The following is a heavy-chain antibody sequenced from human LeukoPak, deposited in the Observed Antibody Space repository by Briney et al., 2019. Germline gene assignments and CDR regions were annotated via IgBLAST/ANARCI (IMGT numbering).Heavy chain of an antibody. J-gene: IGHJ5*02. Sequence: ASVKVSCKASGYTFTSYGISWVRQAPGQGLEWMGWISAYNGNTNYAQKLQGRVTMTTDTSTSTAYMELSSLRSEDTAVYYCARDLLNPGWFDPWGQGTLVTVSS. CDR1: GYTFTSYG. CDR2: ISAYNGNT. V-gene: IGHV1-18*01. CDR3: ARDLLNPGWFDP.